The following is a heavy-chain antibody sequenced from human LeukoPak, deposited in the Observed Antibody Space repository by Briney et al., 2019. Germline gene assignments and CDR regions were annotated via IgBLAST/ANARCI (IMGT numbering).Heavy chain of an antibody. CDR1: GFTFDDYA. D-gene: IGHD3-10*01. CDR2: ISSSGSTI. J-gene: IGHJ6*04. V-gene: IGHV3-48*03. Sequence: GRSLRLSCAASGFTFDDYAMHWVRQAPGKGLEWVSYISSSGSTIYYADSVKGRFTISRDNAKNSLYLQMNSLRAEDTAVYYCARDEITMVRGVIIARGMDVWGKGTTVTVSS. CDR3: ARDEITMVRGVIIARGMDV.